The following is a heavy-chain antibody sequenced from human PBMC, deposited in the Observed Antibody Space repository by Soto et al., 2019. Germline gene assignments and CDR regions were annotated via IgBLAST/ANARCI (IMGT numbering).Heavy chain of an antibody. CDR3: GRTVRSSSSPS. CDR1: GFTFSNYW. D-gene: IGHD6-6*01. Sequence: GGSLRLSCAASGFTFSNYWMSWVRQAPGKGLEWVANIKQDGSEKYYVDSVKGRFTISRDNAKNSLYLQMNSLRAEDTAVYYCGRTVRSSSSPSWGQGTLVTVSS. CDR2: IKQDGSEK. V-gene: IGHV3-7*05. J-gene: IGHJ5*02.